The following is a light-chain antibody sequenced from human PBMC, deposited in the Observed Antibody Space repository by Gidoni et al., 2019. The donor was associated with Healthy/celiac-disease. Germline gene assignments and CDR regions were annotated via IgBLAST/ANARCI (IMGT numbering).Light chain of an antibody. CDR2: AAS. CDR3: QKSYSTPRT. V-gene: IGKV1-39*01. CDR1: QSISSY. Sequence: IQMPHSPSSLSASVGDRVTITCRASQSISSYLNWYQQKPGKAHKLLIYAASSLQSGVPSRCSGSGSGKDFIIIISSLQHEDFANYYCQKSYSTPRTFGQGTKVEIK. J-gene: IGKJ1*01.